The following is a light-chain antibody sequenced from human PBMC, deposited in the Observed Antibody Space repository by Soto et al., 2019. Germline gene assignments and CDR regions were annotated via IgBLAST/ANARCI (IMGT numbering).Light chain of an antibody. Sequence: DIQMTQSPSSLSASVGDRVTITCRASQSIASYLNWYQQKPGKAPKLLIYKASTLKSGVPSRFSGSGSGTDFTLTISSLQPEDFGTYYCQQTYSTFVSFGGGTKVDIK. V-gene: IGKV1-39*01. CDR1: QSIASY. CDR2: KAS. J-gene: IGKJ4*01. CDR3: QQTYSTFVS.